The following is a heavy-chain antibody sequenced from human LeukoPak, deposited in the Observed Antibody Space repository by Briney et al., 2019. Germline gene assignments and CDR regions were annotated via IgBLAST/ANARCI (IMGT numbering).Heavy chain of an antibody. V-gene: IGHV3-11*06. CDR2: ISSSSSYT. CDR3: ARGGKAVAGQTSDY. CDR1: GFTFSDYY. Sequence: GGSLRLSCAASGFTFSDYYMSWIRQAPGKGVEWVSYISSSSSYTNYADSVKGRFTISRDNAKNLLDLQMNSLRAEDTAVYYCARGGKAVAGQTSDYWGQGTLVTVSS. D-gene: IGHD6-19*01. J-gene: IGHJ4*02.